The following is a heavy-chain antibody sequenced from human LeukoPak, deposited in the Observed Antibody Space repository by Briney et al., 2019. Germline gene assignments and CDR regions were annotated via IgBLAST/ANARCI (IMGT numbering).Heavy chain of an antibody. CDR3: ATLSPGDADY. Sequence: ASVKVSCKASGDTFINYGISWVRQAPGQGLEWMGWISAYNGNTNTAQKFQGRVTMTTDTSTSAAHMELRSLKSDDTAVYYCATLSPGDADYWGQGTLVTVSS. D-gene: IGHD2-21*02. V-gene: IGHV1-18*01. J-gene: IGHJ4*02. CDR2: ISAYNGNT. CDR1: GDTFINYG.